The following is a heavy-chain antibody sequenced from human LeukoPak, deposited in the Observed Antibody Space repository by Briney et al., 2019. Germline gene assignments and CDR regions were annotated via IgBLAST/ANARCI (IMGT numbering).Heavy chain of an antibody. D-gene: IGHD6-6*01. V-gene: IGHV3-48*04. CDR3: TTDSGGGRPFDY. CDR2: ISSSSSTI. Sequence: PGGSLRLSCAASGFTFSSYSMNWVRQAPGKGLEWVSYISSSSSTIYYADSVKGRFTISRDNAKNSLFLQMNSLRAEDTAVYFCTTDSGGGRPFDYWGQGTLVTVSS. CDR1: GFTFSSYS. J-gene: IGHJ4*02.